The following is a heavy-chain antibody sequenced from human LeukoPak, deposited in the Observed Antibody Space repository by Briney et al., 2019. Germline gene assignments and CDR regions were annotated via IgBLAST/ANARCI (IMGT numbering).Heavy chain of an antibody. CDR3: ARHSSYYYYYGMDV. V-gene: IGHV1-69*13. CDR1: GYTFTSYG. J-gene: IGHJ6*04. D-gene: IGHD6-13*01. Sequence: SVKVSCKASGYTFTSYGISWVRQAPGQGLEWMGGIIPIFGTANYAQKFQGRVTITADESTSTAYMELSSLRSEDTAVYYCARHSSYYYYYGMDVWGKGTTVTVSS. CDR2: IIPIFGTA.